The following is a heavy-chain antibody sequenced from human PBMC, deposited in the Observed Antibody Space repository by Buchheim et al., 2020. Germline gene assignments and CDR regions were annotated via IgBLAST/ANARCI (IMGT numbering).Heavy chain of an antibody. J-gene: IGHJ4*02. Sequence: QVQLVESGGGVVQPGRSLRLSCAASGFTFSSYAMHWVRQAPGKGLEWVAVISYDGSNKYYADSVKGRFTISRDTSKNTLYLQMNSLRAEDTAVYYCARGDSSGYYSPNFDYWGQGTL. CDR3: ARGDSSGYYSPNFDY. V-gene: IGHV3-30-3*01. D-gene: IGHD3-22*01. CDR2: ISYDGSNK. CDR1: GFTFSSYA.